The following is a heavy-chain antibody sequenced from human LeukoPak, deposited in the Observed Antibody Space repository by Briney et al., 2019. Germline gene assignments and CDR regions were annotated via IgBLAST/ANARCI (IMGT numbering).Heavy chain of an antibody. Sequence: ASVKVSCKASGYTFTSYYMHWVRQAHGQGLEWMAIINTSGGSTTYAQKFQGRVTMTRDTSTSTVYMELSSLRSEDTAVYYCARATAAGRRVDYWGQGTLVTVSS. CDR2: INTSGGST. CDR1: GYTFTSYY. D-gene: IGHD6-13*01. J-gene: IGHJ4*02. V-gene: IGHV1-46*01. CDR3: ARATAAGRRVDY.